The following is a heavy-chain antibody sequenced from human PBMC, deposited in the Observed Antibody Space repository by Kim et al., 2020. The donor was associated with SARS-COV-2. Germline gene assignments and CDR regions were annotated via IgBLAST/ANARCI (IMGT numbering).Heavy chain of an antibody. V-gene: IGHV4-4*02. J-gene: IGHJ5*02. D-gene: IGHD3-22*01. CDR1: GASISSSSC. CDR2: VDHSGTT. Sequence: SETLSLTCVVSGASISSSSCWSWVRQPPGKGLEWIGEVDHSGTTSYNVSLKSRVTISVDKSKNQFSLRLNSVSAADTAVYYCARGVSSAWTLRAWFDPWGQGPLFTVSP. CDR3: ARGVSSAWTLRAWFDP.